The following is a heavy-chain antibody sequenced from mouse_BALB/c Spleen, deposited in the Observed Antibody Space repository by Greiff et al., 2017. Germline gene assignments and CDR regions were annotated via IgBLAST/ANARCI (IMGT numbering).Heavy chain of an antibody. D-gene: IGHD2-10*02. Sequence: EVKLMESGGGLVKPGGSLKLSCAVSGFAFSSYDMSWVRQTPEKRLEWVAYISSGGSYTYYPDSVKGRFTISRDNAKNTLYLQMSSLRSEDTAMYYCARKKYGPYAMDYWGQGTSVTVSS. CDR1: GFAFSSYD. V-gene: IGHV5-9*02. CDR3: ARKKYGPYAMDY. J-gene: IGHJ4*01. CDR2: ISSGGSYT.